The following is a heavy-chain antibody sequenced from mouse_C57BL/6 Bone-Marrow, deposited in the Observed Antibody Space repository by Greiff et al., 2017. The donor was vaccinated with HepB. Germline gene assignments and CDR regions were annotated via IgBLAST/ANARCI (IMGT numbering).Heavy chain of an antibody. CDR3: ARGLLRLYYAMDY. CDR1: GYTFTDYY. D-gene: IGHD2-3*01. V-gene: IGHV1-75*01. Sequence: VQRVESGPELVKPGASVKISCKASGYTFTDYYINWVKQRPGQGLEWIGWIFPGSGSTYYNEKFKGKATLTVDKSSSTAYMLLSSLTSEDSAVYFCARGLLRLYYAMDYWGQGTSVTVSS. CDR2: IFPGSGST. J-gene: IGHJ4*01.